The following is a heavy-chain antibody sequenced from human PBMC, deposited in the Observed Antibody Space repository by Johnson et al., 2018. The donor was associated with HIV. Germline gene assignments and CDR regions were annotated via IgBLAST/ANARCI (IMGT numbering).Heavy chain of an antibody. D-gene: IGHD7-27*01. V-gene: IGHV3-33*06. CDR1: GFTVSSNY. CDR3: AKDRTNWGYDAFDV. J-gene: IGHJ3*01. CDR2: VWYDGSNK. Sequence: QMQLVESGGGLIQPGGSLRLSCAASGFTVSSNYMSWVRQAPGKGLEWVAVVWYDGSNKYYADSVKGRFTIFRDNYENTLYLQMNRLRAEDTAVYFCAKDRTNWGYDAFDVWGQGTTVTVSS.